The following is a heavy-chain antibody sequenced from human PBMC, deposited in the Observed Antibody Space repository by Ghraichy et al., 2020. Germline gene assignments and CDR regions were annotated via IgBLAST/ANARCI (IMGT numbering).Heavy chain of an antibody. D-gene: IGHD2-15*01. CDR2: IYTSGGT. CDR1: GGSISTYD. V-gene: IGHV4-4*07. J-gene: IGHJ5*02. CDR3: VRDREGYCRSVNCHNNWFDP. Sequence: SETLSLTCTVSGGSISTYDWSWIRQPAGKGLEWIGRIYTSGGTSYNPSLQSRGTMSVDTSKNQFSLKLSSVTAADSAVYYCVRDREGYCRSVNCHNNWFDPWGQGTLVTVSS.